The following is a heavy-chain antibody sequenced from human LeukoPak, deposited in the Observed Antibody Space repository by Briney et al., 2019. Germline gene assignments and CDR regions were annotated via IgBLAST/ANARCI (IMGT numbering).Heavy chain of an antibody. Sequence: ASVKVSCKASGYTFTAHSIHWVRQAPGQGLEWMGWINPEIGATMYAEKFQGRVTMTRDTSISTATIELSSQRSDDTALYSSVINRLGNGWPSPYYFEHWGQGTLVTVSS. J-gene: IGHJ4*02. CDR3: VINRLGNGWPSPYYFEH. V-gene: IGHV1-2*02. D-gene: IGHD6-25*01. CDR2: INPEIGAT. CDR1: GYTFTAHS.